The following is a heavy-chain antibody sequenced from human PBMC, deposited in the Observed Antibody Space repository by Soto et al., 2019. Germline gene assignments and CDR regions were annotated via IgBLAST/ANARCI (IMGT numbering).Heavy chain of an antibody. CDR3: ARGQASAGPYFDS. J-gene: IGHJ4*02. CDR2: ISYDGSNK. V-gene: IGHV3-30-3*01. CDR1: GFTFSSYA. Sequence: QVQLVESGGGVVQPGRSLRLSCAASGFTFSSYAMHWVRQAPGKGLEWVAVISYDGSNKYYADSVKGRFTISRDNSKNTLYLQMNSLRAEDTAVYYCARGQASAGPYFDSWGQGTLVTVSS.